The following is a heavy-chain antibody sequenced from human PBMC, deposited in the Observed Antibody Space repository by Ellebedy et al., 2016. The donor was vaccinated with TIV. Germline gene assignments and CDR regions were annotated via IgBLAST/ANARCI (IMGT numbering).Heavy chain of an antibody. CDR1: GYIFTIYG. D-gene: IGHD3-22*01. V-gene: IGHV1-18*04. CDR3: ARDLVHFESRGYYSEY. CDR2: ITAYNGNT. Sequence: ASVKVSCKASGYIFTIYGINWVRQAPGQGLEWMGWITAYNGNTKYAQKFQGGVSMTTDTSTSTAYMELRSLRYDDTALYYCARDLVHFESRGYYSEYWGQGTLVTVSS. J-gene: IGHJ4*01.